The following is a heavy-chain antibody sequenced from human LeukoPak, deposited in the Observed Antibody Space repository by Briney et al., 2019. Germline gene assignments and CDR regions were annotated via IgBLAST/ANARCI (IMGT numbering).Heavy chain of an antibody. CDR2: INHSGST. J-gene: IGHJ5*02. V-gene: IGHV4-39*07. Sequence: SETLSLTCTVSGGSISSGDYYWSWIRQPPGKGLEWIGEINHSGSTNYNPSLKSRVTISVDTSKNQFSLKLSSVTAADTAVYYCARYSSRRRPGWFDPWGQGTLVTVSS. CDR3: ARYSSRRRPGWFDP. CDR1: GGSISSGDYY. D-gene: IGHD6-13*01.